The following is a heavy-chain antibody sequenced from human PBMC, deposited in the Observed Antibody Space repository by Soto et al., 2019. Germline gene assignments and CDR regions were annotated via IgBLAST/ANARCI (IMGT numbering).Heavy chain of an antibody. D-gene: IGHD6-13*01. Sequence: QVQLVQSGAEVKKPGSSVKVSCKASGGTLNKHAITWVRRAPGQGLEWRGGIIPMFGIPNYPQKFQGRVTITADDSTNTSHMELHSLTSDDTAVYYCARGGTSGWLKGAYDVWGQGTMVTVSS. CDR2: IIPMFGIP. V-gene: IGHV1-69*01. CDR3: ARGGTSGWLKGAYDV. J-gene: IGHJ3*01. CDR1: GGTLNKHA.